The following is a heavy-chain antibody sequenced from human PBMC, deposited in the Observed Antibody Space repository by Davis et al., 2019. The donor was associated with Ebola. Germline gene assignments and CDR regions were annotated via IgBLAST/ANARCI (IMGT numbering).Heavy chain of an antibody. CDR1: GFTFTSYW. V-gene: IGHV3-23*01. Sequence: PGGSLRLSCAASGFTFTSYWMSWVRQAPGKGLEWVSSVSGGGGRTYYADSVKGRFTISRDNSKNTLYLQMNSLRAEDTAVYYCANSRSTWADYFDYWGQGTLVTVSS. CDR2: VSGGGGRT. J-gene: IGHJ4*02. D-gene: IGHD7-27*01. CDR3: ANSRSTWADYFDY.